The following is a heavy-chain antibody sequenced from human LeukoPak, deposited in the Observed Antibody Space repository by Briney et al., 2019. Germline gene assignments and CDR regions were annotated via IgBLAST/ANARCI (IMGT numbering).Heavy chain of an antibody. J-gene: IGHJ6*03. V-gene: IGHV4-61*08. CDR3: AREGGAARVYYYYYYMDV. Sequence: SETLSLTCTVSGGSVSSGGYYWSWIRQPPGKGLEWIGFFYDSGSTNYNPSLKSRVTMSVDTSKNQFSLKLSSVTAADTAVYYCAREGGAARVYYYYYYMDVWGKGTTVTVSS. D-gene: IGHD6-6*01. CDR1: GGSVSSGGYY. CDR2: FYDSGST.